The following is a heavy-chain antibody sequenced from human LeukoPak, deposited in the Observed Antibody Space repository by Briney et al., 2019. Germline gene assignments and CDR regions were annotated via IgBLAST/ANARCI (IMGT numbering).Heavy chain of an antibody. Sequence: SGGSLRLSCAASGFTVSSNYMSWVRQAPGKGLEWVSVIYSGGSTYYADSVKGRFTISRDNSKNTLYLQMNSLRAEDTAVYYCARHPNSNWDYWGQGTLVTVSS. CDR2: IYSGGST. CDR1: GFTVSSNY. V-gene: IGHV3-53*01. J-gene: IGHJ4*02. D-gene: IGHD6-13*01. CDR3: ARHPNSNWDY.